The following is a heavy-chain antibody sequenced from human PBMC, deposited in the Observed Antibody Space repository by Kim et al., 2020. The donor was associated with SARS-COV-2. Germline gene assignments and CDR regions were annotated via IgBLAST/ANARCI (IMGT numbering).Heavy chain of an antibody. J-gene: IGHJ5*02. Sequence: GGSLRLSCAVSGLTFSSQWMHWVRQGPGKGLVWVSRISHDGTTDYADSVKGRFTISRDNARGTLYLQMNSLSAEDTALYYCATTNWLDHWGQGPQVPVSS. CDR3: ATTNWLDH. D-gene: IGHD1-26*01. CDR1: GLTFSSQW. CDR2: ISHDGTT. V-gene: IGHV3-74*01.